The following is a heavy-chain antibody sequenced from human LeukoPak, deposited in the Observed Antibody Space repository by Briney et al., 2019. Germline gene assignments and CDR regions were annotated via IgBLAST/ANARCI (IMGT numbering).Heavy chain of an antibody. J-gene: IGHJ4*02. Sequence: GGPLRLSCAASGFTFSSYGMHWVRQAPGKGLEWVAFIRYDGSNKYYADSVKGRFTISRDNSKNTLYLQMNSLRAEDTAVYYYTTPLSYWGQGTLVTVSS. V-gene: IGHV3-30*02. CDR3: TTPLSY. CDR2: IRYDGSNK. CDR1: GFTFSSYG.